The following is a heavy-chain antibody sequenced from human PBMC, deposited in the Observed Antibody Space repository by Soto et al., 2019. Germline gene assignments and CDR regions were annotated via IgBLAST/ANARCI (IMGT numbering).Heavy chain of an antibody. CDR3: AKVSGSGWYSLLDY. CDR2: ISGSGGST. J-gene: IGHJ4*02. D-gene: IGHD6-19*01. Sequence: EVQLLESGGGLVQPGGSLRLSCAVSGLTFSIYAMSWVRQAPGKGLEWVSAISGSGGSTYYTDSVKGRFTISRDNSKNTLYLQMNSLRADDTAVYYCAKVSGSGWYSLLDYWGQGTLVTVSS. V-gene: IGHV3-23*01. CDR1: GLTFSIYA.